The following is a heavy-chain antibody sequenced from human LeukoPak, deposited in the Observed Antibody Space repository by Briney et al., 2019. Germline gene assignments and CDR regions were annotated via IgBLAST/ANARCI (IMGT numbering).Heavy chain of an antibody. CDR2: MRYDGSNT. D-gene: IGHD1-1*01. CDR1: GFTFSNYG. V-gene: IGHV3-30*02. CDR3: ARTGTTGTTEYYYYYYMDV. Sequence: GGSLRLSCAASGFTFSNYGMHWVRQAPGKGLEWLAFMRYDGSNTHYADSVKGRFTISRDNAKNSLYLQMNSLRAEDTAVYYCARTGTTGTTEYYYYYYMDVWGKGTTVTISS. J-gene: IGHJ6*03.